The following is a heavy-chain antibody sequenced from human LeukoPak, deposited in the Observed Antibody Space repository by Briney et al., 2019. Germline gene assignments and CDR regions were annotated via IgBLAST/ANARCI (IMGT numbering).Heavy chain of an antibody. Sequence: GESLRLSCAASGFTFSSYAMSWVRQAPGKGLEWVANIKEDGSEKNYVDSVKGRFTISRDNAKNSVYLQMNSLRGEDTAVYYCARDRPITIFGVVILPWGQGTLVTVSS. CDR1: GFTFSSYA. J-gene: IGHJ5*02. V-gene: IGHV3-7*01. CDR2: IKEDGSEK. D-gene: IGHD3-3*01. CDR3: ARDRPITIFGVVILP.